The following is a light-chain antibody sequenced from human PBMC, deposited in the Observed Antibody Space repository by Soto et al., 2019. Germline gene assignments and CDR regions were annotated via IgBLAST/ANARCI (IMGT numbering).Light chain of an antibody. J-gene: IGKJ3*01. V-gene: IGKV3-20*01. CDR1: QSINNRY. CDR3: QQFGSSPGFT. Sequence: EIVLTQSPGTLSLSPGERATLSCRASQSINNRYFAWYQQKPGQAPRLLIYAASSRATGISDRFSGSGSGTDFTLTISRLEPEDFAVYYCQQFGSSPGFTFGPGTKVDIK. CDR2: AAS.